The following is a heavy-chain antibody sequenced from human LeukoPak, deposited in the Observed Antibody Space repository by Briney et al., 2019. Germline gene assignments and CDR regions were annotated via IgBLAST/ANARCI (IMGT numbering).Heavy chain of an antibody. D-gene: IGHD3-22*01. CDR1: GGSISSYY. J-gene: IGHJ3*01. CDR3: ARVYYYDSSGTFDF. CDR2: IYTSGST. Sequence: PSETLSLTCTVSGGSISSYYWSWIRQPAGKGLEWIGRIYTSGSTNYNPSLKSRVTMSVDTSKNQFSLKLRSVTAADTVVYYCARVYYYDSSGTFDFWGQGTMVTVSS. V-gene: IGHV4-4*07.